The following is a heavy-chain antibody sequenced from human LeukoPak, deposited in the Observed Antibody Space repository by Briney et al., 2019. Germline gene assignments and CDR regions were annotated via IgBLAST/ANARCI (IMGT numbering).Heavy chain of an antibody. Sequence: SETLSLTCTVSGGSISSYYWSWIRQPPGKGLEWIGYIYYSGSTNYNPSLKSRATISVDMSKNQFSLKLSSVTAADTAVYYCARGPYGFWSGYYTDWGQGTLVTVSS. CDR2: IYYSGST. D-gene: IGHD3-3*01. CDR3: ARGPYGFWSGYYTD. J-gene: IGHJ4*02. CDR1: GGSISSYY. V-gene: IGHV4-59*01.